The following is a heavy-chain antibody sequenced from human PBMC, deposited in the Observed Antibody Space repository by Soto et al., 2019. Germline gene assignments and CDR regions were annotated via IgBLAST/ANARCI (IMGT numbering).Heavy chain of an antibody. CDR3: ARAPDSSGYYYFAY. V-gene: IGHV3-64*01. CDR2: ISSYGGST. Sequence: GGSLRLACAASGFTFSSYAMHSVRQAPGKGLEYVSAISSYGGSTYYANSVRGRFTISRDNSKNTLYLQMGSLRAEDMAVYYCARAPDSSGYYYFAYWGQGTLVNVSS. D-gene: IGHD3-22*01. CDR1: GFTFSSYA. J-gene: IGHJ4*02.